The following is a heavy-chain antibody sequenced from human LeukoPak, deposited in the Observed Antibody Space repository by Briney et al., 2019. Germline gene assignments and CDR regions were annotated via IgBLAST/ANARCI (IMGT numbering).Heavy chain of an antibody. CDR3: ARVSEPEYYDSRGSYLVGYFDY. CDR1: GFTFSDYY. V-gene: IGHV3-11*01. D-gene: IGHD3-22*01. J-gene: IGHJ4*02. CDR2: ISSSGSTI. Sequence: PGGSLRLSCAASGFTFSDYYMSWIRQAPGKGLEWVSYISSSGSTIYYADSVKGRFTISRDNAKNSLYLQMNSLRAEDTAVYYCARVSEPEYYDSRGSYLVGYFDYWGQGTLVTVSS.